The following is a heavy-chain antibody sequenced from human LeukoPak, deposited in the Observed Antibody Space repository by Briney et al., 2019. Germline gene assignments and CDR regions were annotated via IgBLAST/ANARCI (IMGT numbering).Heavy chain of an antibody. V-gene: IGHV1-46*01. CDR2: INPSGGST. Sequence: ASVKVSCKASGYTFTSYYMHWVRQAPGQGLEWMGIINPSGGSTSYAQKFHGRVTMTRDMSTSTVYMELSSLRSEDTAVYYCARALGSRNAPFDYWGQGTLVTVSS. CDR1: GYTFTSYY. J-gene: IGHJ4*02. D-gene: IGHD2-15*01. CDR3: ARALGSRNAPFDY.